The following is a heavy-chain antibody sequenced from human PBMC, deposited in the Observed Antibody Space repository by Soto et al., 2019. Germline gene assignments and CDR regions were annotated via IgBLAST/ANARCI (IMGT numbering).Heavy chain of an antibody. CDR1: GFTVRNNY. D-gene: IGHD1-26*01. CDR2: IYSRGGT. Sequence: EVQVVESGGGLVQPGGPLSLSCAASGFTVRNNYMTWVRQAPGKGLEWVSLIYSRGGTDYADSVKGRFTISRDNSKNMVYLQMNSLRVEDTAVYYCARGGSGSQTVGYWGQGARVTVSS. J-gene: IGHJ4*02. V-gene: IGHV3-66*01. CDR3: ARGGSGSQTVGY.